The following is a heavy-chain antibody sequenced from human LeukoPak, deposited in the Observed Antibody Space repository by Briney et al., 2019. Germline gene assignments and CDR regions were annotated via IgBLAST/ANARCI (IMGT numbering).Heavy chain of an antibody. Sequence: QPGGSLRLSCAASGFTFSSYAMSWVRQAPGKGLVWISTIIGSDTATHYADSVKGRFTISRDNSKNTLYLQMNSLRADDTAAYYCAKGHRLCSSGNCNSQVDSWGHGTLVIVPS. CDR2: IIGSDTAT. CDR1: GFTFSSYA. J-gene: IGHJ5*01. D-gene: IGHD2-15*01. CDR3: AKGHRLCSSGNCNSQVDS. V-gene: IGHV3-23*01.